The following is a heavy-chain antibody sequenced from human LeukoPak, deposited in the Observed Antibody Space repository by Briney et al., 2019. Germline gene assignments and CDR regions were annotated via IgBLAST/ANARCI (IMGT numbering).Heavy chain of an antibody. Sequence: SVKLSCKASGYTFTSDEINWVRQATGQGLEWMGWMNPNSDNTGYAQKFQGRDNMTRNTSISTGYMELSSLRSEETAVYYCARVLYGDYEWWGQGTLVSVSS. CDR1: GYTFTSDE. CDR2: MNPNSDNT. D-gene: IGHD4-17*01. V-gene: IGHV1-8*01. CDR3: ARVLYGDYEW. J-gene: IGHJ4*02.